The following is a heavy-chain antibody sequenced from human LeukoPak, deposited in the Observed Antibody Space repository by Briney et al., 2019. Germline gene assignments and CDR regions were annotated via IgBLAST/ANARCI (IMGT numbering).Heavy chain of an antibody. CDR1: GGSFSGYY. D-gene: IGHD3-16*01. Sequence: LSLTCAVYGGSFSGYYWSWIRQPPGKGLEWVSYISSSGSSIYYADSVKGRFTISRDNAKNSLYLQMNSLRAEDTAVYYCARGPRLPQYFQYWGQGTLVTVSS. CDR2: ISSSGSSI. V-gene: IGHV3-11*04. J-gene: IGHJ1*01. CDR3: ARGPRLPQYFQY.